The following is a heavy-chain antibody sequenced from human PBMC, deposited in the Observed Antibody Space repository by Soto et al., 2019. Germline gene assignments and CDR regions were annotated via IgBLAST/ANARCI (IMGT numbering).Heavy chain of an antibody. CDR3: AKGPQPGYYASATFYSSVL. CDR1: GGTFHGYY. D-gene: IGHD3-10*01. J-gene: IGHJ4*02. V-gene: IGHV4-34*01. CDR2: INHSGSA. Sequence: PSGNPSIICAVYGGTFHGYYWRWIRQPPGKGLEWIGEINHSGSANYNPTFKSRVSISVDTSKNQMSLQLTSVSAADTAVYYCAKGPQPGYYASATFYSSVLWGQVTLVIVS.